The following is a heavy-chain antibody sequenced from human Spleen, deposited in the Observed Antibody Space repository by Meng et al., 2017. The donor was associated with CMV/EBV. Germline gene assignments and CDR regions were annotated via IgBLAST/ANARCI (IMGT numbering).Heavy chain of an antibody. D-gene: IGHD1/OR15-1a*01. CDR1: GYTFTDHY. CDR3: AKDQQRSAAGVYV. Sequence: ASVKVSCKASGYTFTDHYFHWVRQAPGQGLEWMGWIHPQSGVTNYAQKFQARVTLTRDTSIRTAYMELSRLRSDDTAVYYCAKDQQRSAAGVYVWGQGTTVTVSS. CDR2: IHPQSGVT. V-gene: IGHV1-2*02. J-gene: IGHJ6*02.